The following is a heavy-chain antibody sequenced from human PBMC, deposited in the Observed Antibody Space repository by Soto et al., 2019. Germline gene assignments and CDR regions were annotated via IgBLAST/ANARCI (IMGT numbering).Heavy chain of an antibody. V-gene: IGHV3-33*01. CDR1: GFTFSSYG. D-gene: IGHD3-22*01. CDR3: ARDIDTSTYYSYFDS. J-gene: IGHJ4*02. Sequence: QVQVVESGGGVVQPGTSLRLSCAASGFTFSSYGMLWVRQAPGKGLEWGGEIWHDGSKEYYADSVKGRFTISRDNSKNTVYLQMNSLRAEDTAVYYCARDIDTSTYYSYFDSWGQGTLVTVSS. CDR2: IWHDGSKE.